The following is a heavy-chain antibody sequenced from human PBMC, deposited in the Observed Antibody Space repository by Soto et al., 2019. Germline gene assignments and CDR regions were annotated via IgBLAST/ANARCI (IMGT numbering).Heavy chain of an antibody. CDR1: GFTFSSYA. D-gene: IGHD6-19*01. CDR2: ISSNGGST. CDR3: AKGLELAVAGRYYFDY. J-gene: IGHJ4*02. V-gene: IGHV3-64*04. Sequence: PGGSLRLSCSASGFTFSSYAMHWVRQAPGKGLEYVSAISSNGGSTYYADSVKGRFTISRDNSKDTLYLQMNSLRAEDTAVYYCAKGLELAVAGRYYFDYWGQGTLVTVSS.